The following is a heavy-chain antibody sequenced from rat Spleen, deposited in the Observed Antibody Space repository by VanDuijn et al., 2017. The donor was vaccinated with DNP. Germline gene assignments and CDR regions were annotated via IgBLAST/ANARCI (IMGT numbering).Heavy chain of an antibody. CDR1: GFTFSDYN. Sequence: EVQLVESGGGLVQPGRSLKLSCAASGFTFSDYNMAWVRQAPKKGLEWVATIIYDGSRTYYRDSVKGRFTISRDNAKSTLYLQMDSLRSEDTATYYCATLHYDGSYYNVGYAMDAWGQGTSVTVSS. CDR3: ATLHYDGSYYNVGYAMDA. V-gene: IGHV5S10*01. CDR2: IIYDGSRT. J-gene: IGHJ4*01. D-gene: IGHD1-12*02.